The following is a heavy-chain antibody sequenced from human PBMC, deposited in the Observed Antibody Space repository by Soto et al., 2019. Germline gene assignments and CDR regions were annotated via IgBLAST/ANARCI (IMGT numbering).Heavy chain of an antibody. Sequence: KASETLSLTCTVCGGCLNSYYWSWIRQPAGKGLAWIGRIYTSGSTNYNPSLKSRVTMSVDTSKNQFSLKLSSVTAADTAVYYCARDTYYYDSSGYYWTYYFDYWGQGPLVTVSS. CDR2: IYTSGST. CDR1: GGCLNSYY. V-gene: IGHV4-4*07. D-gene: IGHD3-22*01. CDR3: ARDTYYYDSSGYYWTYYFDY. J-gene: IGHJ4*02.